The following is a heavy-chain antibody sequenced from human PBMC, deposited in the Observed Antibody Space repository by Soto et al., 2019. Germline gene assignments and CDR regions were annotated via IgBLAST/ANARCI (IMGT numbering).Heavy chain of an antibody. J-gene: IGHJ5*02. Sequence: QLQLQESGPGLVKPSETLSLTCTVSGGSISSSSYYWGWIRQPPGKGLEWIGSIYYSGSTYYNPSLKSRVTISVDTSKNQFSLKRRSVTAADTAVYYCAPDSSGHPHNWFDPWGQGTLVTVSS. CDR2: IYYSGST. CDR1: GGSISSSSYY. CDR3: APDSSGHPHNWFDP. V-gene: IGHV4-39*01. D-gene: IGHD3-22*01.